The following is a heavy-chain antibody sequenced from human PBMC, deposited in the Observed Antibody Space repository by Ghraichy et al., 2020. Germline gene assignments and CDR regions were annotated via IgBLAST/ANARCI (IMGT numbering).Heavy chain of an antibody. D-gene: IGHD1-26*01. CDR2: IHRSGNPI. CDR1: GFTFSSFS. J-gene: IGHJ4*02. V-gene: IGHV3-48*02. Sequence: GGSLRLSCVTSGFTFSSFSMTWVRQAPGKGLEWVSYIHRSGNPIYYGDSVKGRFIISRDNAQNSLYLQMNSLRDDDTAVYYCARDLGIVGADDYWGQGALVAVSS. CDR3: ARDLGIVGADDY.